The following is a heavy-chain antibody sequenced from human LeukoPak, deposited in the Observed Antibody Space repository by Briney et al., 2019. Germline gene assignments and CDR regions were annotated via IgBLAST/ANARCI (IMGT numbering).Heavy chain of an antibody. Sequence: SETLSLTCTVSGGSISGNSYYWGWVRQPPWQGLEWIGEINHSGSTNYNPSLKSRVTISVDTSKNQFSLKLSSVTAADTAVYYCARGYYSNSDYWGQGTLVTVSS. CDR1: GGSISGNSYY. D-gene: IGHD4-11*01. V-gene: IGHV4-39*07. J-gene: IGHJ4*02. CDR3: ARGYYSNSDY. CDR2: INHSGST.